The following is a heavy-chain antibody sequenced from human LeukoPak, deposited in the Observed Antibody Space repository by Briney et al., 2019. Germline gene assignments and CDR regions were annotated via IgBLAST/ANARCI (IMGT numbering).Heavy chain of an antibody. CDR3: ARDFGGIAAAGFDY. Sequence: AAAKVSCKASGYTFTGYYMHWVRQAPGQGLEWMGWINPNSGGTNYAQKFQGRVTMTRDTSISTAYMELSRLRSDDTAVYYCARDFGGIAAAGFDYWGQGTLVTVSS. CDR1: GYTFTGYY. V-gene: IGHV1-2*02. J-gene: IGHJ4*02. D-gene: IGHD6-13*01. CDR2: INPNSGGT.